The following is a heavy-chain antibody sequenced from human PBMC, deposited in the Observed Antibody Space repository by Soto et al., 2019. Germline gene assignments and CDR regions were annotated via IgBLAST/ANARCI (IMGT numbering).Heavy chain of an antibody. Sequence: SETLSLTCAVYGLSFSGYYWSWIRQPPGKGLEWIGEINHSGSTNYNPSLKSRVTISVDTSKNQFSLKLSSVTAADTAVYYCAREGPVTTDYYYYMDVWGKGTTVT. J-gene: IGHJ6*03. D-gene: IGHD4-17*01. CDR3: AREGPVTTDYYYYMDV. V-gene: IGHV4-34*01. CDR1: GLSFSGYY. CDR2: INHSGST.